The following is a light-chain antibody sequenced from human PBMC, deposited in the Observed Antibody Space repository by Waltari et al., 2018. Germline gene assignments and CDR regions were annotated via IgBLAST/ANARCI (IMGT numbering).Light chain of an antibody. V-gene: IGKV1-6*02. CDR3: LQDYKYPRT. CDR2: AAS. Sequence: AIQMTQSPSSLSASVGDRVTISCRASQGIGNDLGWYQQKPGTAPKLLIYAASTLQSEVPSRFGGSGSGTDFTLTISSLQPEDFATYYCLQDYKYPRTFGQGTKVEIK. J-gene: IGKJ1*01. CDR1: QGIGND.